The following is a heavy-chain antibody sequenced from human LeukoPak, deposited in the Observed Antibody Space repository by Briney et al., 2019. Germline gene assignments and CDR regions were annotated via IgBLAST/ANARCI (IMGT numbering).Heavy chain of an antibody. CDR1: GFTFSGSA. Sequence: GGSLRLSCAASGFTFSGSAFHWVRQASGKGLEWVGRTRSKANNYATAYATSVKGRFTLSRDDAENTGHLQMNSLKSEDTAVYYCATVRCSSTSCRNWFDPWGQGTLVTVSS. V-gene: IGHV3-73*01. D-gene: IGHD2-2*01. CDR2: TRSKANNYAT. J-gene: IGHJ5*02. CDR3: ATVRCSSTSCRNWFDP.